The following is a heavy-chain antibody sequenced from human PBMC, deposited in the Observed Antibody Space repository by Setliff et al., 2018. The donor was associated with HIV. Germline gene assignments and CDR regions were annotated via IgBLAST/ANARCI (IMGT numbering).Heavy chain of an antibody. D-gene: IGHD3-22*01. V-gene: IGHV1-69-2*01. Sequence: ASVKVSCKASGGAFSSYALSWVRQAPGKGLEWMGRVDPEDGETTYAEKFQGRITITADTSTDTAYLELSSLRSEDSAFYYCTTPLDSSGYFGSDYFDYWGQGALVTVYS. J-gene: IGHJ4*02. CDR2: VDPEDGET. CDR3: TTPLDSSGYFGSDYFDY. CDR1: GGAFSSYA.